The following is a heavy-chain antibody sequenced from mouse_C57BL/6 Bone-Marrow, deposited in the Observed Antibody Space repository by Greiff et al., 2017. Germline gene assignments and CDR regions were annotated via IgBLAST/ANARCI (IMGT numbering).Heavy chain of an antibody. D-gene: IGHD2-1*01. CDR3: ARRLWYPFDY. CDR1: GYTFTSYW. V-gene: IGHV1-64*01. Sequence: VQLQQPGAELVKPGASVKLSCKASGYTFTSYWMHWVKQRPGQGLEWIGMIHPNSGSTNYNEKFKSKGTLTVDKSSSAAYMQLSSLTSEDATVYYCARRLWYPFDYWGQGTTLTVSS. CDR2: IHPNSGST. J-gene: IGHJ2*01.